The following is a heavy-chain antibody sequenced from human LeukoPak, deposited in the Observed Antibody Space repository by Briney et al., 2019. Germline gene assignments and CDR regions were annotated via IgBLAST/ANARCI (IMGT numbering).Heavy chain of an antibody. Sequence: SETLSLTCTVSGGSISSGSYYWSWIRQPAGKGLEWIGRFYTSGSTDYNPSLKSRVTISVHTSKNQFSLKLSSVTAADMAVYYCARVRGEWLRYFDYWGQGTLVTVSS. D-gene: IGHD5-12*01. J-gene: IGHJ4*02. CDR1: GGSISSGSYY. CDR3: ARVRGEWLRYFDY. V-gene: IGHV4-61*02. CDR2: FYTSGST.